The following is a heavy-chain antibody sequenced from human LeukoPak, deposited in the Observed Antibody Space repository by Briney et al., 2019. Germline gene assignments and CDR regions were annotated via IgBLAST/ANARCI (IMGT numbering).Heavy chain of an antibody. Sequence: GGSLRLSCAASGFTFSNYWLNWVRPAPGKGLEWVANIKEDGSEKYYVDSVKGRFTISRDNAKNSLFLQMNSLRAEDTAVYYCARTLRGGGALDYWGQGTLVTVSS. J-gene: IGHJ4*02. CDR2: IKEDGSEK. CDR1: GFTFSNYW. CDR3: ARTLRGGGALDY. V-gene: IGHV3-7*03. D-gene: IGHD3-16*01.